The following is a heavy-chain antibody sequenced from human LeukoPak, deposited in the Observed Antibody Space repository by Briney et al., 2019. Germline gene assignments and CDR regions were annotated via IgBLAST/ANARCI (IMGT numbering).Heavy chain of an antibody. Sequence: PSQTLSLTCTVSGGSISSGSYYWSWIRQPAGKGLEWIGSIYYSGSTYYNPSLKSRVTISVDRSKNQFSLKLSSVTAADTAVYYCAREGASSGFDYWGQGTLVTVSS. CDR1: GGSISSGSYY. J-gene: IGHJ4*02. CDR2: IYYSGST. D-gene: IGHD6-19*01. V-gene: IGHV4-61*02. CDR3: AREGASSGFDY.